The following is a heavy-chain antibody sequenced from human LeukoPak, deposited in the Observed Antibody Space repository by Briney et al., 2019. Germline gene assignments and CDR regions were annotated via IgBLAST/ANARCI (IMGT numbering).Heavy chain of an antibody. Sequence: GGSLRLSCAASGFTFSSYSMNWVRQAPGKGLEWVSYISSSSSTIYYADSVKGRFTISRDNAKNSLYLQMNSLRAEDTAVYYCARDGYSSSWSVAGRYYFDYWGQGTLVTVSS. J-gene: IGHJ4*02. CDR2: ISSSSSTI. D-gene: IGHD6-13*01. CDR3: ARDGYSSSWSVAGRYYFDY. CDR1: GFTFSSYS. V-gene: IGHV3-48*04.